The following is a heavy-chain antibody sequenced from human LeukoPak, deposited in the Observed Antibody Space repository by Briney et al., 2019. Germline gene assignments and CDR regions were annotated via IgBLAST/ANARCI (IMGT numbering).Heavy chain of an antibody. J-gene: IGHJ3*02. D-gene: IGHD3-3*01. CDR3: ASCGEYYDFWSGYYYDAFDI. CDR2: ISGSGGST. V-gene: IGHV3-23*01. Sequence: GGSLRLSCAASGFTFSSYAMSWVRQTPGKGLEWVSAISGSGGSTYYADSVKGRFTISRDNSKNTLYLQMNSLRAEDTAVYYCASCGEYYDFWSGYYYDAFDIWGQGTMVTVSS. CDR1: GFTFSSYA.